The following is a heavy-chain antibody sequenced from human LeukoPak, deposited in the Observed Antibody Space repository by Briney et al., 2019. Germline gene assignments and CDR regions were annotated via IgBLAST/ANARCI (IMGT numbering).Heavy chain of an antibody. CDR3: ARAPGYCSATSCEYYYYMDV. Sequence: SETLSLTCVVYGGSFSGHYWSWVRQPPGKGLEWIGEINHSGSTNYNPSLKSRVTMSIDTSKNQFSLEVSSVTAADTAVYYCARAPGYCSATSCEYYYYMDVWGKGTTVTVSS. CDR1: GGSFSGHY. CDR2: INHSGST. D-gene: IGHD2-2*01. V-gene: IGHV4-34*01. J-gene: IGHJ6*03.